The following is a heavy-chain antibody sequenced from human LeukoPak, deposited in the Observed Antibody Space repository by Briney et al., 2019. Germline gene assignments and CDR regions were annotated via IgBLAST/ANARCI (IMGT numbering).Heavy chain of an antibody. CDR1: GFTLSSYS. V-gene: IGHV3-21*04. Sequence: GGSLRLSCAASGFTLSSYSMNWVRQAPGKGLEWVSSISSSSSYIYYADSVKGRFTISRDNAKNSLYLQMNSLRAEDTALYYCARRRNYYDSSGFAFDYWGQGTLVTVSS. CDR2: ISSSSSYI. D-gene: IGHD3-22*01. CDR3: ARRRNYYDSSGFAFDY. J-gene: IGHJ4*02.